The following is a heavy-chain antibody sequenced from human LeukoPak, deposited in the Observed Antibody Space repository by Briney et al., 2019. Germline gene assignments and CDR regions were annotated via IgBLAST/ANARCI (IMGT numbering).Heavy chain of an antibody. CDR1: GLTFSSYG. J-gene: IGHJ4*02. V-gene: IGHV3-30*02. CDR3: AKWANVYDYIWGSPYESLDY. CDR2: IRYDGSNK. Sequence: GGSLRLSCAASGLTFSSYGMHWVRQAPGKGLEWVAFIRYDGSNKYYADSVKGRFTISRDNSKNTLYLQMTSRRAEDTAVYYCAKWANVYDYIWGSPYESLDYWGQGTLVTVSS. D-gene: IGHD3-16*01.